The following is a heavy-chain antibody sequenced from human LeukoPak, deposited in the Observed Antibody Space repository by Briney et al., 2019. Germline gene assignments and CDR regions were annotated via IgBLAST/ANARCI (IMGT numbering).Heavy chain of an antibody. CDR1: GGSFSGYY. J-gene: IGHJ6*03. CDR2: INHSGST. D-gene: IGHD3-10*01. CDR3: ARVHYSYYYMDV. V-gene: IGHV4-34*01. Sequence: SETLSLTCAVYGGSFSGYYRSWIRQPPGKGLEWIGEINHSGSTNYNPSLKSRVTISVDTSKNQFSLKLSSVTAADTAVYYCARVHYSYYYMDVWGKGTTVTVSS.